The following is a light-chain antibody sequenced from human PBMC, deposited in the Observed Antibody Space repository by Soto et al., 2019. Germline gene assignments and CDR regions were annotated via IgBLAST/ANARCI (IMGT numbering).Light chain of an antibody. J-gene: IGLJ2*01. CDR2: RNN. CDR1: SSNIGSNY. V-gene: IGLV1-47*01. Sequence: SVLTQPPSASGTPGQRVTNSCSGSSSNIGSNYVYWYQQRPGTAPKLHIYRNNQRPSGVPDRFSGSKSGTSASLAISGLRSEDEADYYCAAWDDSLSVVVFGGGTQLTVL. CDR3: AAWDDSLSVVV.